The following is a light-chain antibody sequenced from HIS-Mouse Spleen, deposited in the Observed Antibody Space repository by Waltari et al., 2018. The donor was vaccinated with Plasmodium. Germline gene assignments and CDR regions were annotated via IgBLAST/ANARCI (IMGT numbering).Light chain of an antibody. J-gene: IGKJ2*01. Sequence: EIVLTQSPGTLSLSPGERATLSCRASQSVSSSYLALYQQKPGQAPRLLIYGASSRATGIPDRSSGSGSGTDFTIPISRLEPEDFAVYYCQQYGSSPPYTFGQGTKLEIK. V-gene: IGKV3-20*01. CDR1: QSVSSSY. CDR2: GAS. CDR3: QQYGSSPPYT.